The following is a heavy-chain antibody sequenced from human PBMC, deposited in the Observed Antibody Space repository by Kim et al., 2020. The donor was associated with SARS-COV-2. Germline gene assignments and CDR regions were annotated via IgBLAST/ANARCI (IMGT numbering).Heavy chain of an antibody. CDR2: ISYDGSNK. CDR1: GFTFSSYG. Sequence: GGSLRLSCAASGFTFSSYGMHWVRQAPGKGLEWVAVISYDGSNKYYADSVKGRFTISRDNSKNTLYLQMNSLRAEDTAVYYCAKDTRYDFWSGYYTGYVDYWGQGILVTVSS. J-gene: IGHJ4*02. CDR3: AKDTRYDFWSGYYTGYVDY. D-gene: IGHD3-3*01. V-gene: IGHV3-30*18.